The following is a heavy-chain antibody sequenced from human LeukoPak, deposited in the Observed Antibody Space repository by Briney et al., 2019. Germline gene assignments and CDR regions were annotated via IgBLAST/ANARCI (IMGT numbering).Heavy chain of an antibody. CDR3: ATDPGVAAAPTAFDI. V-gene: IGHV1-24*01. CDR1: GYTLTELS. J-gene: IGHJ3*02. Sequence: ASVKVSCKVSGYTLTELSMHWVRQAPGKGLEWMGGFDPEDGETIYAQKFQGRVAMTEDTSTDTAYMELSSLRSEDTAVYYCATDPGVAAAPTAFDIWGQGTMVTVSS. CDR2: FDPEDGET. D-gene: IGHD6-13*01.